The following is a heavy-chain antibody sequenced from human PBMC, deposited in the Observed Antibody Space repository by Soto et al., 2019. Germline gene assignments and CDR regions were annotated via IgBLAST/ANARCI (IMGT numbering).Heavy chain of an antibody. J-gene: IGHJ4*02. D-gene: IGHD6-19*01. Sequence: RSLTCVVSGYSIKRGYYWGWIRQPPGKGLEYIGSVYHSGGTFYNPSLKSRVTISADTSKNLFSLMLSSVTAADTAVYFCAGTDSYTSGLDYWGQGTLVTVSS. CDR3: AGTDSYTSGLDY. V-gene: IGHV4-38-2*01. CDR1: GYSIKRGYY. CDR2: VYHSGGT.